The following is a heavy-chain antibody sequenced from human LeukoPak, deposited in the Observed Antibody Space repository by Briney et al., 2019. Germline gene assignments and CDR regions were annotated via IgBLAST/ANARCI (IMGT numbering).Heavy chain of an antibody. Sequence: GGSLRLSCAASGFTFDDYAMHWVRQAPGKGLEWVSGISWNSGSIGYADSVKGRFTISRDNAKNSLYLQMNSLRAEDTAVYYCARISSGISRGLDYWGQGTLVTVSS. CDR2: ISWNSGSI. J-gene: IGHJ4*02. D-gene: IGHD6-19*01. CDR3: ARISSGISRGLDY. CDR1: GFTFDDYA. V-gene: IGHV3-9*01.